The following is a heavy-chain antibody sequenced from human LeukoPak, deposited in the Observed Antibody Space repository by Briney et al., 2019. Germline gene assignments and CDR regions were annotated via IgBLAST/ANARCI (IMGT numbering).Heavy chain of an antibody. V-gene: IGHV3-30*03. CDR1: GFTFSSYG. Sequence: GGSLRLSCAASGFTFSSYGMHWVRQAPGKGLEWVAVISYDGSNKYYADSMKGRFTISRDNSKNTLYLQMNSLRAEDTAVYYCAMGLVGSQAQASDWGQGTLVTVSS. J-gene: IGHJ4*02. CDR2: ISYDGSNK. CDR3: AMGLVGSQAQASD. D-gene: IGHD1-26*01.